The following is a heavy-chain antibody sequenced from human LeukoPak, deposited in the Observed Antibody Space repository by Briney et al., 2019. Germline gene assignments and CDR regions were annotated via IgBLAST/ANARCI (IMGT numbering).Heavy chain of an antibody. CDR1: GGSISSYY. CDR2: IYYSGST. D-gene: IGHD6-19*01. V-gene: IGHV4-59*01. CDR3: ARRGSGSWWVFDY. J-gene: IGHJ4*02. Sequence: SETLSLTCTVSGGSISSYYWSWIRQPPGKGLEWIGYIYYSGSTNYNPSLKSRVTISVDTSKNQFSLKLSSVTAADTAVYYCARRGSGSWWVFDYWGQGTLVTASS.